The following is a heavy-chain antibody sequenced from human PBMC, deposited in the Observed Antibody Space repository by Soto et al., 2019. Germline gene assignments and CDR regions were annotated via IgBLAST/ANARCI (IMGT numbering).Heavy chain of an antibody. J-gene: IGHJ6*03. CDR3: ARVYHSSSSSYYYYYYYMDV. CDR1: GYTFTIYG. CDR2: ISAYNGNT. Sequence: ASVKVSCKASGYTFTIYGISWVRQAPGQGLEWMGWISAYNGNTNYAQKLQGRVTMTTDTSTSTAYMELRSLRSDDTAVYYCARVYHSSSSSYYYYYYYMDVWGKGTTVTAP. D-gene: IGHD6-6*01. V-gene: IGHV1-18*01.